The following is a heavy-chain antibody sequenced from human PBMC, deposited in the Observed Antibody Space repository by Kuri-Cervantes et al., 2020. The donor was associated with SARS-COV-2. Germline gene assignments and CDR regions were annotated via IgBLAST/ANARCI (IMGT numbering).Heavy chain of an antibody. J-gene: IGHJ3*02. Sequence: GGSLRLSCEVSGFLFSASAIHWVRQGSGKGLEWVGRVRGKANNYATAYAASVKGRFTISRDDSKNMAYLQMNSLRAEDMALYYCAKDIAPFSEHAFDIWGQGTMVAVSS. V-gene: IGHV3-73*01. CDR1: GFLFSASA. D-gene: IGHD2-15*01. CDR3: AKDIAPFSEHAFDI. CDR2: VRGKANNYAT.